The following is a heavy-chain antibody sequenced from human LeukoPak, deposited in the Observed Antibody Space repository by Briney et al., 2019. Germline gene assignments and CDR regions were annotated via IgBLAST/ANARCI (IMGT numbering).Heavy chain of an antibody. J-gene: IGHJ2*01. CDR1: GGSTSSSVYY. CDR3: ARVLLWFGELGVDWYFDL. D-gene: IGHD3-10*01. CDR2: IYYSGST. Sequence: PSGTLSLTCTVSGGSTSSSVYYWAWIRQPPGKGLEWIGSIYYSGSTYYNPSLKSRVTISVDTSKNHFSLKLSSVTAADTAVYYCARVLLWFGELGVDWYFDLWGRGTLVTVSS. V-gene: IGHV4-39*02.